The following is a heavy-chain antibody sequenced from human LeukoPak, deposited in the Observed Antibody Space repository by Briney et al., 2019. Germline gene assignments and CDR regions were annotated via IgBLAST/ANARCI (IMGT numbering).Heavy chain of an antibody. CDR2: ISSSSSYI. D-gene: IGHD3-10*01. Sequence: PGGSLRLSCAASGFTFSSYSMNWVRQAPGKGLEWVSSISSSSSYIYYADSVKGPFTISRDNAKNSLYLQMNSLRAEDTAVYYCARDLMVRGVTDYWGQGTLVTVSS. CDR1: GFTFSSYS. V-gene: IGHV3-21*01. CDR3: ARDLMVRGVTDY. J-gene: IGHJ4*02.